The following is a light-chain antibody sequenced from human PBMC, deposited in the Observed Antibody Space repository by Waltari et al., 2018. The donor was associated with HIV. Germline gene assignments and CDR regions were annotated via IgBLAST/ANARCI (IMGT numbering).Light chain of an antibody. J-gene: IGLJ1*01. CDR3: QSYDSSLGGYV. V-gene: IGLV1-40*01. Sequence: QSELTQPPSVSGTPGQRVTISCSGSSSNIGSNSVYWYQQLPGTAPKLLIYGNNNRPSGVPDRFSGSKSGTSASLAITGLQAEDEADYYCQSYDSSLGGYVFGTGTKVTVL. CDR1: SSNIGSNS. CDR2: GNN.